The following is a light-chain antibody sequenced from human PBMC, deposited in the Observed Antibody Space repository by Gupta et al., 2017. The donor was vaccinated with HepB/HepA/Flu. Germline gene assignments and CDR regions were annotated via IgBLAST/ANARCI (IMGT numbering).Light chain of an antibody. Sequence: QSALTQPASVSGSLGQSIIISCTGTNSDVGSYNDVSWYQQHPDKAPKLMIYEVSKRPPAISSRFSASKSGNTASLIISGLQAEDEAEYFCCSSTNINTYVFGTGTKVTVL. V-gene: IGLV2-23*02. J-gene: IGLJ1*01. CDR1: NSDVGSYND. CDR2: EVS. CDR3: CSSTNINTYV.